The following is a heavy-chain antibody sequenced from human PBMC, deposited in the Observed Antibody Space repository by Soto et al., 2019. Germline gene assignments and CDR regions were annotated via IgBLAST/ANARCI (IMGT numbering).Heavy chain of an antibody. CDR3: ARRGYSSGWYYFDY. D-gene: IGHD6-19*01. J-gene: IGHJ4*02. Sequence: SETLSLSCSVSGGSISSYYWSWIRQPPGKGLEWIGYILYSGSTNYSPSLKSRVTISVDTSKNQFSLKLTSVTAADTAVYYCARRGYSSGWYYFDYWGQGTLVTVSS. V-gene: IGHV4-59*01. CDR2: ILYSGST. CDR1: GGSISSYY.